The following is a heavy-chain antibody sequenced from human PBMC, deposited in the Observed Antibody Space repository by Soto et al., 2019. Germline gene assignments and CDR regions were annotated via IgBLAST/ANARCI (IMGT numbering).Heavy chain of an antibody. D-gene: IGHD4-17*01. CDR1: GFSLSTSGVG. J-gene: IGHJ3*02. Sequence: QITLKESGPTLVKPTQTLTLTCTFSGFSLSTSGVGVGWIRQPPGKALAWLALIYWDDDKRYSPSLKSRLTITKDTPKNQADLTMTIMAPVDTATYYCAHITVTTPYRAFDIWGQGTMVTVSS. V-gene: IGHV2-5*02. CDR2: IYWDDDK. CDR3: AHITVTTPYRAFDI.